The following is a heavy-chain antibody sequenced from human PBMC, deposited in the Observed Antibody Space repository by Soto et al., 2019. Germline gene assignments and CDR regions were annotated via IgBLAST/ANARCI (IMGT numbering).Heavy chain of an antibody. CDR3: ARDRRIVVVHGTSDAFDI. V-gene: IGHV4-61*01. Sequence: ASETLSLTCTVSGGSVSSGSYYWSWIRQPPGKGLEWIGYIYYSGSTNYNPSLKSRVTISVDTSKNQFSLKLSSVTAADTAVYYCARDRRIVVVHGTSDAFDIWGQGTMVTVSS. CDR1: GGSVSSGSYY. CDR2: IYYSGST. J-gene: IGHJ3*02. D-gene: IGHD3-22*01.